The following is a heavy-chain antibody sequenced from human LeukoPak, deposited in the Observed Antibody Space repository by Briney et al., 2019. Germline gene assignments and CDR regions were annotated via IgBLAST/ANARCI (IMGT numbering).Heavy chain of an antibody. J-gene: IGHJ6*02. CDR3: ARQSKLQYYYYGMDV. Sequence: GESLKISCKGSGYSFTSYWIGWVRQMPGKGLEWMGIIYPGDSDTRYSPSFQGQVTISADKSISTAYLQWSSLKASDTAMYYCARQSKLQYYYYGMDVWGQGTTVTVSS. D-gene: IGHD1-1*01. V-gene: IGHV5-51*01. CDR1: GYSFTSYW. CDR2: IYPGDSDT.